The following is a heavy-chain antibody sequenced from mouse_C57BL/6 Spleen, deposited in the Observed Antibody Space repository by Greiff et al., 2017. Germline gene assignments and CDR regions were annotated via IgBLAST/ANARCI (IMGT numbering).Heavy chain of an antibody. CDR1: GYAFSSSW. CDR3: ASGYGYDGIPWYFDV. J-gene: IGHJ1*03. CDR2: IYPGDGDT. V-gene: IGHV1-82*01. Sequence: QVQLQQSGPELVKPGASVKISCKASGYAFSSSWMNWVKQRPGKGPEWIGRIYPGDGDTNYNGKFKGKATLTADKSSSTAYMQLSSLTSEDSAVYFCASGYGYDGIPWYFDVWGTGTTVTVSS. D-gene: IGHD2-2*01.